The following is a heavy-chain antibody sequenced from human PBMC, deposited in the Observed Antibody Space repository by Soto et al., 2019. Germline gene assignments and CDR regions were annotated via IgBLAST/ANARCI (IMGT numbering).Heavy chain of an antibody. CDR1: GAALSSGGYF. Sequence: SETLSLTCTVSGAALSSGGYFYTWVRQPPGKGLEWLGYIYYSGGTNYNPSLRSRVTISLDKSKSQFSLRLISVTAAETAVYYCTREQSDDNYFDTWGQGTLVTVSS. V-gene: IGHV4-61*08. CDR2: IYYSGGT. CDR3: TREQSDDNYFDT. J-gene: IGHJ5*02. D-gene: IGHD6-19*01.